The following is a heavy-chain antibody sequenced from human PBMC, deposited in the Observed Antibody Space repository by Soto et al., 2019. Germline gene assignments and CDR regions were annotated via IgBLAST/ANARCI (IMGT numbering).Heavy chain of an antibody. J-gene: IGHJ6*02. D-gene: IGHD5-18*01. Sequence: GGSLRLSCAASGFTFSSYSMNWVRQAPGKGLEWVSYISSSSSTIYYADSVKGRFTISRDNSKNTLYLQMNSLRAEDTAVYYCARDQAMDYYYYGMDVWGQGTTVTVSS. V-gene: IGHV3-48*01. CDR1: GFTFSSYS. CDR2: ISSSSSTI. CDR3: ARDQAMDYYYYGMDV.